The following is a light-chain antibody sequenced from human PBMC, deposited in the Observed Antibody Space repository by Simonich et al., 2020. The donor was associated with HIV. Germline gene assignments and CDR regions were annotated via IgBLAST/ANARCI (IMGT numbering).Light chain of an antibody. J-gene: IGLJ2*01. CDR1: SSDVGGHNY. V-gene: IGLV2-23*02. CDR2: DVR. CDR3: CSYAGSSTFVV. Sequence: QSALTQPASVSGSPGQSITISCTGTSSDVGGHNYVSWYQQHPGKAPKLMIYDVRKRPSGVSNRFSGSKSGNTASLTISGLQAEDEADYYCCSYAGSSTFVVFGGGTKLTVL.